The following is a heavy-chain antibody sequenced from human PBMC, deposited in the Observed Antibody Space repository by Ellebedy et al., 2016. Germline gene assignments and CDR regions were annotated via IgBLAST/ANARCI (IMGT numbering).Heavy chain of an antibody. CDR3: ARNATGWYFDY. Sequence: SETLSLTCTVSGGSMTGIHYYWGRTRQPPGKGLEWIGSVYYSGSTVYNPSLKSQITMSVDTSKNQFSVHLRSVTAADTAVYYCARNATGWYFDYWGQGALVTVSS. V-gene: IGHV4-39*01. CDR2: VYYSGST. CDR1: GGSMTGIHYY. D-gene: IGHD6-19*01. J-gene: IGHJ4*01.